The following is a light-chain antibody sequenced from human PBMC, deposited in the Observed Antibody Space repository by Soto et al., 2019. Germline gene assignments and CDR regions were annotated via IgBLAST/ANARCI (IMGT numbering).Light chain of an antibody. CDR1: SSDVGGYNY. J-gene: IGLJ1*01. CDR3: SSYTSSSTHNHV. CDR2: EVS. V-gene: IGLV2-14*01. Sequence: QSVLTQPASVSGSPGQSITISCTGTSSDVGGYNYVSWYQQHPGKAPKLMIYEVSNRPSGVSNRFSGSKSGNTASLTISGLQAEDEADYYCSSYTSSSTHNHVFGTGTKLTVL.